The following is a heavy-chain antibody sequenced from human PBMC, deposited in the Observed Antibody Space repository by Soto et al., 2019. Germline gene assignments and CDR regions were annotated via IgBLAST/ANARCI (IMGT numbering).Heavy chain of an antibody. D-gene: IGHD6-13*01. Sequence: GGSLRLSCAASGFTFSSYSMNWVRQAPGKGLEWVSSISSSSYIYYADSVKGRFTISRDNAKNSLYLQMNSLRAEDTAVYYCARSHLRPSSSWPNYYYYGMDVWGQGTTVTVSS. J-gene: IGHJ6*02. V-gene: IGHV3-21*01. CDR1: GFTFSSYS. CDR2: ISSSSYI. CDR3: ARSHLRPSSSWPNYYYYGMDV.